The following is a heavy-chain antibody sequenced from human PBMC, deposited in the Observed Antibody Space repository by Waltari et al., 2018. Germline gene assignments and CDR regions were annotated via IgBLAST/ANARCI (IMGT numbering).Heavy chain of an antibody. CDR3: ARDPHLQTTSYGMDV. V-gene: IGHV1-69*01. Sequence: QVQLVQSGAEVKKPGSSVKVSCKASGGTFSSYAISWVRQAPGQGLEWMGGIIPIFCTANHAQKCQGRVTITADESTSTAYMELSSLRSEDTAVYYCARDPHLQTTSYGMDVWGQGTTVTVSS. J-gene: IGHJ6*02. CDR2: IIPIFCTA. CDR1: GGTFSSYA. D-gene: IGHD3-3*02.